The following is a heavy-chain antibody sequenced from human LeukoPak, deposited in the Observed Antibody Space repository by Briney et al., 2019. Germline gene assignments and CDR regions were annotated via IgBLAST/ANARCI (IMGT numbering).Heavy chain of an antibody. J-gene: IGHJ6*02. CDR2: IRYDGSNK. V-gene: IGHV3-30*02. Sequence: GGSLRLSCAASGFTFSSYGMHWVRQAPGKGLEWVAFIRYDGSNKYYADSVKGRFTISRDNSKNTLYLQMNSLRAEDTAVYYCAKAPSITMVRGVISYYCGMDVWGQGTTVTVSS. CDR1: GFTFSSYG. D-gene: IGHD3-10*01. CDR3: AKAPSITMVRGVISYYCGMDV.